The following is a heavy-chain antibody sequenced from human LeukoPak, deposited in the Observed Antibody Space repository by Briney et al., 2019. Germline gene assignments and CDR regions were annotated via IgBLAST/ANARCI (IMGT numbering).Heavy chain of an antibody. V-gene: IGHV4-30-2*01. CDR2: IYHSGGT. J-gene: IGHJ4*02. Sequence: PSETLSLTCAVSGGSISSGGYSWSWIRQPPGKGLEWIGYIYHSGGTYYNPSLKSRVTISVDRSKNQFSLKLSSVTAADTAVYYCARVTMVRGLDYWGQGTLVTVSS. CDR3: ARVTMVRGLDY. D-gene: IGHD3-10*01. CDR1: GGSISSGGYS.